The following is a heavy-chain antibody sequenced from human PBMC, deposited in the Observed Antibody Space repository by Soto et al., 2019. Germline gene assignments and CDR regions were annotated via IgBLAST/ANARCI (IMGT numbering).Heavy chain of an antibody. CDR3: AREGSGTYSEKLSWFDP. CDR1: GDSVSSNSAA. D-gene: IGHD1-26*01. J-gene: IGHJ5*02. CDR2: TYYRSKWYN. Sequence: SQTLSLTCAISGDSVSSNSAAWNWIRQSPSRGLEWLGRTYYRSKWYNDYAATVKSRITINPDTSKNQFSLQLNSVTPEDTAVYYCAREGSGTYSEKLSWFDPWGQGTLVTVSS. V-gene: IGHV6-1*01.